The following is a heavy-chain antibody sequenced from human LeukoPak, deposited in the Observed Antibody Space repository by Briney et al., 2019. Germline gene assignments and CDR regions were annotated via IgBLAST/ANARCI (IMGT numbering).Heavy chain of an antibody. CDR3: ASYSGTYSAFEI. CDR2: IFYNGGP. J-gene: IGHJ3*02. D-gene: IGHD1-26*01. CDR1: GDSITNSNYY. Sequence: SETLSLTCTASGDSITNSNYYWAWVRQSPGRGLEWLGNIFYNGGPYYNPSFKSRVAISVDTSKNHFSLTLNAVTAADTVVYYCASYSGTYSAFEIWGQGTLVTVSS. V-gene: IGHV4-39*07.